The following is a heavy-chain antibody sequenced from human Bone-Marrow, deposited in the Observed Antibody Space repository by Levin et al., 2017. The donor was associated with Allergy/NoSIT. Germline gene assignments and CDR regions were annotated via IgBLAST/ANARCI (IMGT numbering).Heavy chain of an antibody. CDR3: SRSYDWNDA. V-gene: IGHV3-66*01. D-gene: IGHD2-8*01. CDR2: MYSGGDT. CDR1: GFTVSNNY. Sequence: AGGSLRLSCAASGFTVSNNYMKWVRQAPGKGLEWVSLMYSGGDTLYSDSVKGRFTISRDSSNNTVYLQMNSLRAEDTAGYYCSRSYDWNDAGGQGTLVTGSS. J-gene: IGHJ5*02.